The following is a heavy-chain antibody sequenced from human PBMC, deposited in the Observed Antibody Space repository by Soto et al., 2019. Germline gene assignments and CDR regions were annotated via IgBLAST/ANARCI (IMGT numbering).Heavy chain of an antibody. Sequence: APGQRLEWMGWINAGNGNTKYSQKFQGRVTITRDTSASTAYMELSSLRSEDTAVYYCSKGPYDSSGYYRDYYYYGMDVWGQGTTVTVSS. CDR3: SKGPYDSSGYYRDYYYYGMDV. CDR2: INAGNGNT. D-gene: IGHD3-22*01. J-gene: IGHJ6*02. V-gene: IGHV1-3*01.